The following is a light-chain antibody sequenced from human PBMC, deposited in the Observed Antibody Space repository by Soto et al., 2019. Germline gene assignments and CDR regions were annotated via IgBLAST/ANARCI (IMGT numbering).Light chain of an antibody. CDR1: SSDVGSYKF. Sequence: QSALTQPASVSGSPGQSITISCTGTSSDVGSYKFVSWYQQHPGKAPKLMIYEGSKRPSGVSNRFSGSKSGNTASLTISGLQAEDEADYYCCSHAGSSTLVFGGGTKVTVL. V-gene: IGLV2-23*01. CDR2: EGS. J-gene: IGLJ2*01. CDR3: CSHAGSSTLV.